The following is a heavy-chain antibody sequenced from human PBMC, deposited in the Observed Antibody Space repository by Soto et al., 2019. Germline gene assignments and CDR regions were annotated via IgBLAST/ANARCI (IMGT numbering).Heavy chain of an antibody. CDR1: GGSIGSYY. CDR2: INYSGST. Sequence: QVQLQESGPGLVKPSETLSLTCSVSGGSIGSYYLNWIRQSPGKGLEWIGYINYSGSTNYNPSLNGRVTISLDTPKNQFSLQLSSVTAADTAVYYCTRNAYFHDWGQGIQVTVSS. V-gene: IGHV4-59*01. CDR3: TRNAYFHD. J-gene: IGHJ4*02.